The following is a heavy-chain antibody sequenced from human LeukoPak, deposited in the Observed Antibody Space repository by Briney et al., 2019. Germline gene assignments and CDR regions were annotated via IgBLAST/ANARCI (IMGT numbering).Heavy chain of an antibody. CDR2: ISSSSSTI. CDR3: ARDRSYGSNDAFDI. V-gene: IGHV3-48*02. CDR1: GFTFSSYS. J-gene: IGHJ3*02. Sequence: GGSLRLSCAASGFTFSSYSMTWVRQAPVKGLEWVSYISSSSSTIYYADSVKGRFTISRDNAKNSLYLQMNGLRDEDTAVYYCARDRSYGSNDAFDIWGQGTMVTVSS. D-gene: IGHD5-18*01.